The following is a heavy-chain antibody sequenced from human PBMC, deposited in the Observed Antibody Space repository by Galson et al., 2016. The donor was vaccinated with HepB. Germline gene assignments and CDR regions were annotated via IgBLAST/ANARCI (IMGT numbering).Heavy chain of an antibody. V-gene: IGHV3-23*01. J-gene: IGHJ4*02. CDR3: VRGNWNYGDF. Sequence: SLRLSCAASGFTFSSYAMSWVRQAPGKGLEWVSAISGSGGSTYYADSVKGRFTISRENAKNSLYLQMNSLRAEDTALYYCVRGNWNYGDFWGQGTLVTVSS. CDR1: GFTFSSYA. CDR2: ISGSGGST. D-gene: IGHD1-1*01.